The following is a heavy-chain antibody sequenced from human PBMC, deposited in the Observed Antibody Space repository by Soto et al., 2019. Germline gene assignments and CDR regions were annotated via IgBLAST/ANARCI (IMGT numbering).Heavy chain of an antibody. Sequence: EVQLVETGGGLIQPGGSLRLSCAASGFIISNNFMTWVRQAPGKGLEWVSVIYSAGGTYYADAVKGRFTTSRDNSKNTLYLQMDSLRPEDTAVYYCAIASYSGTAVDYWGQGTPVTVSS. V-gene: IGHV3-53*02. J-gene: IGHJ4*02. CDR2: IYSAGGT. CDR3: AIASYSGTAVDY. CDR1: GFIISNNF. D-gene: IGHD6-13*01.